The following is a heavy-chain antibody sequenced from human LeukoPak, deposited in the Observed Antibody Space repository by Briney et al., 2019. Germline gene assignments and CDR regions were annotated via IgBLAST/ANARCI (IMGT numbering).Heavy chain of an antibody. CDR3: AKGAYDYIEMGYFDY. V-gene: IGHV4-39*07. CDR2: ISYSGTT. D-gene: IGHD5-12*01. CDR1: GASISSTSYY. J-gene: IGHJ4*02. Sequence: SETLSLTCSVSGASISSTSYYWGWIRRPPGKGLEWIGSISYSGTTFYSPSLESRVTISADTSKNQFSLKLSSVTATDTAVYYCAKGAYDYIEMGYFDYWGQGTLVTVSS.